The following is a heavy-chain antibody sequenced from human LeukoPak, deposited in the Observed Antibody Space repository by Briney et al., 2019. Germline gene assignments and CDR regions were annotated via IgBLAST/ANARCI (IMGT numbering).Heavy chain of an antibody. D-gene: IGHD4-11*01. CDR3: ASLYSNYVGY. CDR2: ISYDGSNK. Sequence: PGGSLRLSCAASGFTFSSYAMHWVRQAPGKGLEWVAVISYDGSNKYYADSVKGRFTISGDNSKNTLYLQMNSLRAEDTAVYYCASLYSNYVGYWGQGTLVIVSS. V-gene: IGHV3-30*01. CDR1: GFTFSSYA. J-gene: IGHJ4*02.